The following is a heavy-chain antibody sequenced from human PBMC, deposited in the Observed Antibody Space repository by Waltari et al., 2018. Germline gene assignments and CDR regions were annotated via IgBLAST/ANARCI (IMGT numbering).Heavy chain of an antibody. V-gene: IGHV1-2*02. CDR3: ATHGDLLWFGELPNGY. CDR2: INPNRGGT. CDR1: GYTFTGYY. J-gene: IGHJ4*02. Sequence: QVQLVQSGAEVKKPGASVKVSCKASGYTFTGYYMHWVRQAPGQGLEWMGWINPNRGGTNNAQKFQGRVTMTRDTSISTAYMELSRLRSDDTAVYYCATHGDLLWFGELPNGYWGQGTLVTVSS. D-gene: IGHD3-10*01.